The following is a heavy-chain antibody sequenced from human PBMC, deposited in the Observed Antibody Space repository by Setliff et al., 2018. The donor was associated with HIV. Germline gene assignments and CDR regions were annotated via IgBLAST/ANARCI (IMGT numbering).Heavy chain of an antibody. Sequence: PSETLSLTCTVSGGSISSSSYYWAWIRRPPGKGLEWIGTVYYSGNTYYNPSLKSRVSISVDTSKNQFSLKLSSVTAADTAVYYCAREGTTVTLDYWGQGTLVTVSS. J-gene: IGHJ4*02. CDR1: GGSISSSSYY. V-gene: IGHV4-39*02. CDR2: VYYSGNT. CDR3: AREGTTVTLDY. D-gene: IGHD4-4*01.